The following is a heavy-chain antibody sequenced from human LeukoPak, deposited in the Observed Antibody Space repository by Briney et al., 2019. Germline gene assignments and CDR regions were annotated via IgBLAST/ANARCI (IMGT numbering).Heavy chain of an antibody. Sequence: GASVTVSCKASGYTFNNHYMYWVRQAPGQGLEWMGVINPSGGSTSYAQKFQGRVTMTRDTSTRTVYMEVNSLRSEDTAVYYCARDFADAFDIWGQGTMVTVSS. J-gene: IGHJ3*02. CDR1: GYTFNNHY. V-gene: IGHV1-46*02. CDR3: ARDFADAFDI. D-gene: IGHD3-3*01. CDR2: INPSGGST.